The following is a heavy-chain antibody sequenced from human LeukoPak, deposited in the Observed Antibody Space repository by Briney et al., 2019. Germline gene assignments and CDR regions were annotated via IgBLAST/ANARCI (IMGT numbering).Heavy chain of an antibody. V-gene: IGHV1-69*01. Sequence: ASVKVSCKASGGTFSSYAISWVRQAPGQGLEWMGGIIPIFGTANYAQKFQGRVTITADESTSTAYMELSSLRSEDTAVYYCARDIGHSSSSVWFDPWGQGTLVTVSS. CDR3: ARDIGHSSSSVWFDP. CDR1: GGTFSSYA. CDR2: IIPIFGTA. D-gene: IGHD6-6*01. J-gene: IGHJ5*02.